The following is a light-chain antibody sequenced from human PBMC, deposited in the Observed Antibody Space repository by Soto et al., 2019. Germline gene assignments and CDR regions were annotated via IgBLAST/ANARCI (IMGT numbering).Light chain of an antibody. J-gene: IGKJ5*01. CDR2: DAS. Sequence: DIQVTQSPSTLSASVGDRVTITCRASQSISSWLAWYQQKPGKAPKLLIYDASTLESGVPLWFSGSGSGTEFTLTISSLQPDDFATYYCQQFNSYPHTFGQGTRLEIK. CDR1: QSISSW. V-gene: IGKV1-5*01. CDR3: QQFNSYPHT.